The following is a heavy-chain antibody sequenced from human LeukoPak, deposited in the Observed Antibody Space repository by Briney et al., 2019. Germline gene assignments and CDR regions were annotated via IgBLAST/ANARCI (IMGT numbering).Heavy chain of an antibody. CDR1: GFTFSTFW. Sequence: GGSLRLSCAASGFTFSTFWMTWVRQAPGKGLEWVANINQDGSEKDYVDSAKGRFTISRDNAKNSLYLQVNSLRDDDTAVYYCGRVQKTQTGGTPDYWGQGTLVTVSS. V-gene: IGHV3-7*01. CDR3: GRVQKTQTGGTPDY. D-gene: IGHD1-14*01. J-gene: IGHJ4*02. CDR2: INQDGSEK.